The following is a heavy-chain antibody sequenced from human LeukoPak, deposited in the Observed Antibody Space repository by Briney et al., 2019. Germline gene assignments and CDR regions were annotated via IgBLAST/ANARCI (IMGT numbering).Heavy chain of an antibody. CDR2: IYHSGST. Sequence: SETLSLACIVSGGSVSSGSYFWSWIRQPPGKGLEWIGEIYHSGSTNYNPSLKSRVTISVDKSKNQFSLKLSSVTAADTAVYYCARDLNPLSIAVAGTLGYWGQGTLVTVSS. V-gene: IGHV4-61*01. CDR1: GGSVSSGSYF. J-gene: IGHJ4*02. D-gene: IGHD6-19*01. CDR3: ARDLNPLSIAVAGTLGY.